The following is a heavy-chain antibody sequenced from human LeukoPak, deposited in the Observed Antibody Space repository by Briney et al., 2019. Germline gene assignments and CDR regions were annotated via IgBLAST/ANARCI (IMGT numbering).Heavy chain of an antibody. D-gene: IGHD5-12*01. V-gene: IGHV1-2*02. Sequence: ASVKVSCKASGYTFTGYYMHWVRQAPGQGLEWMGWINPNSGGTNYAQKFQGRVTMTRDTSISTAYMELSRLRSDDTAVYYCARYDSGHDYRGIDYWGQGTLVTVSS. CDR1: GYTFTGYY. CDR2: INPNSGGT. CDR3: ARYDSGHDYRGIDY. J-gene: IGHJ4*02.